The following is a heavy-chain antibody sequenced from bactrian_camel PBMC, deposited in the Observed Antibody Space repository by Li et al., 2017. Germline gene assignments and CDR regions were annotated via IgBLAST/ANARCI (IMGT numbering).Heavy chain of an antibody. CDR1: GIFLSSYY. Sequence: HVQLVESGGGSVQAGGSLRLSCAASGIFLSSYYMSWVRQAPGKGLEWVSTIYTGGGSTYYADSVKGRFTISKDNGKNTLSLQMTALKPEDTGIYYCAFAVVGGGLWYDSYEYHYWGQGTQVTVS. CDR3: AFAVVGGGLWYDSYEYHY. CDR2: IYTGGGST. D-gene: IGHD5*01. J-gene: IGHJ4*01. V-gene: IGHV3-2*01.